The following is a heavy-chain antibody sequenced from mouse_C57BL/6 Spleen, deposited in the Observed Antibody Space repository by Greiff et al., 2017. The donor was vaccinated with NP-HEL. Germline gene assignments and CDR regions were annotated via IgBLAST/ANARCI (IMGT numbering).Heavy chain of an antibody. Sequence: EVQGVESGEGLVKPGGSLKLSCAASGFTFSSYAMSWVRQTPEKRLEWVAYISSGGDYIYYADTVKGRFTISRDNARNTLYLQMSSLKSEDTAMYYWTREGDYYGSSYGYFDVWGTGTTVTVSS. D-gene: IGHD1-1*01. CDR1: GFTFSSYA. CDR2: ISSGGDYI. V-gene: IGHV5-9-1*02. J-gene: IGHJ1*03. CDR3: TREGDYYGSSYGYFDV.